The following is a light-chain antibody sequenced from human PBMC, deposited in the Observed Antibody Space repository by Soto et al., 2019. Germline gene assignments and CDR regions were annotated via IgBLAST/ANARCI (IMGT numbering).Light chain of an antibody. J-gene: IGKJ4*02. CDR2: AAS. Sequence: DIQMTQSPSSLSASVGDRVTITCRTSQAISNYFGWYQQKPGKVPKLLIYAASTLHSGVPSRFSGGGSGTDFSLTISSLEPEDVGTYYCQKWNSAPHTFGGGTKVEIQ. CDR3: QKWNSAPHT. V-gene: IGKV1-27*01. CDR1: QAISNY.